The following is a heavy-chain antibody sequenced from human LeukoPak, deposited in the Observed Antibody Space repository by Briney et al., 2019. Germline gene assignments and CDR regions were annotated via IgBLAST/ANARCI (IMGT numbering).Heavy chain of an antibody. D-gene: IGHD1-26*01. CDR3: ARHAVGATFDY. Sequence: SETLSLTCTVSGGSISSSRYYWGWIRQPPGKGLEWIGSIYYSGSTYYNPSLKSRVTISVDTSKNQFSLKLSSVTAADTAVYYCARHAVGATFDYWGQGTLVTVSS. CDR2: IYYSGST. J-gene: IGHJ4*02. V-gene: IGHV4-39*01. CDR1: GGSISSSRYY.